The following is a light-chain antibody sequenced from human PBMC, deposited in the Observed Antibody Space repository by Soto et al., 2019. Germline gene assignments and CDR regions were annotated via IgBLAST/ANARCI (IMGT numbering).Light chain of an antibody. CDR1: QSIGSW. Sequence: DIQMTQSPSTLSASVGDRVTITCRASQSIGSWLAWYQQKPGTAPKLLIYKASSLESGVPSRFSGSGSGTEFTLTISSLEPEDFAVYYCQQRGNWPLTFGQGTRLEIK. CDR2: KAS. J-gene: IGKJ5*01. V-gene: IGKV1-5*03. CDR3: QQRGNWPLT.